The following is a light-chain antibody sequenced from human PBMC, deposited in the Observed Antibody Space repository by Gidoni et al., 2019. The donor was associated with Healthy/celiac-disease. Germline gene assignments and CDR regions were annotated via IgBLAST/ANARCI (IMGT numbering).Light chain of an antibody. CDR3: QQYNNWLT. V-gene: IGKV3-15*01. CDR1: QSVSSN. CDR2: GAS. J-gene: IGKJ4*01. Sequence: EIVLTQSPATLSVSPGDRATLSCRASQSVSSNLAWYQQKPGQAPRLLIYGASTRATGTPARFSGSGSGTEFTLTISSLQSEDFAVYYCQQYNNWLTFGGGTKVEIK.